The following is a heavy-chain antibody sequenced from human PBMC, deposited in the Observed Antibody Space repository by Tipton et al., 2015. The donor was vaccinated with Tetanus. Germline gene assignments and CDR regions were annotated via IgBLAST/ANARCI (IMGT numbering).Heavy chain of an antibody. D-gene: IGHD3/OR15-3a*01. CDR2: IASDGSKE. V-gene: IGHV3-30-3*01. Sequence: SLRLSCAASGFKFRSYAMHWVRQAPGKGLEWVAVIASDGSKEYYADSVKGRFTISRDTPKNMLYLQMNSLRVGDTTVYYCARDRGEDWTNFYYMDVWGKGATVTVSS. CDR1: GFKFRSYA. CDR3: ARDRGEDWTNFYYMDV. J-gene: IGHJ6*03.